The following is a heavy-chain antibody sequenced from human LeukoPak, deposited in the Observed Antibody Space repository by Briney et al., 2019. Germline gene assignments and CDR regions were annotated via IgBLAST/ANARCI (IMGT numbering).Heavy chain of an antibody. CDR1: GFTFSSYA. J-gene: IGHJ4*02. CDR2: ISGSGGST. CDR3: AKDLYSSGQMTTFDY. D-gene: IGHD6-19*01. V-gene: IGHV3-23*01. Sequence: GGSLRLSCAASGFTFSSYAMSWVRQAPGKGLEWVSAISGSGGSTYYADSVKGRFTISRDNSKNTLYLQMNSLRAEDTAVYYCAKDLYSSGQMTTFDYWGQGTLDTVSS.